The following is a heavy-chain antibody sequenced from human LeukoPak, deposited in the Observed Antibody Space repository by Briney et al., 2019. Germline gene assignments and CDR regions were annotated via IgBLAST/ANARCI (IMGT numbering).Heavy chain of an antibody. J-gene: IGHJ6*03. CDR1: GFTFSSYW. D-gene: IGHD5-12*01. V-gene: IGHV3-7*01. CDR3: ARSDPESPGYLGHYYYYMDV. CDR2: IKQDGSEK. Sequence: GGSLRLSCAASGFTFSSYWMSWVRQAPGKGLEWVANIKQDGSEKYYVDSVKGRFTISRDNAKNSLYLQMNSLRAEDTAVYYCARSDPESPGYLGHYYYYMDVWGKGTTVTVSS.